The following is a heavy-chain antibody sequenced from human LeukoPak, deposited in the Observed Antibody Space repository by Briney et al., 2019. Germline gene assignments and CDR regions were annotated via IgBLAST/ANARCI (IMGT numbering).Heavy chain of an antibody. Sequence: PGGSLRLSCAASGFTFSSYWMSWVRQAPGKGLEWVANIKQDGSEKYYVDSVKGRFTISRDNAKNSLYLQMNSLRAEDTAVYYCARDLNMVREPAYYFDYWGQGTLVTVSS. D-gene: IGHD3-10*01. CDR3: ARDLNMVREPAYYFDY. CDR2: IKQDGSEK. CDR1: GFTFSSYW. V-gene: IGHV3-7*03. J-gene: IGHJ4*02.